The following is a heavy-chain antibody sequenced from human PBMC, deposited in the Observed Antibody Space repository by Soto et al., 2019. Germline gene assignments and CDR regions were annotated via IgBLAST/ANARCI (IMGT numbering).Heavy chain of an antibody. V-gene: IGHV3-21*01. CDR3: ARDEAARVIIYYYYVMDV. Sequence: EVQLVESGGGLVKPGGSLRLSCAASGFTFSSYSMNWVRQAPGKGLEWVSSISSSSSYIYYADSVKGRFTISRDNAKTSQYLQMNSLRAEATAVYYCARDEAARVIIYYYYVMDVWGQGTTVTVSS. CDR1: GFTFSSYS. D-gene: IGHD5-18*01. J-gene: IGHJ6*02. CDR2: ISSSSSYI.